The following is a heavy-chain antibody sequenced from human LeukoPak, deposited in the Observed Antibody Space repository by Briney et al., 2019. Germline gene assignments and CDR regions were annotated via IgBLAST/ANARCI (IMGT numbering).Heavy chain of an antibody. D-gene: IGHD6-13*01. CDR1: GFIVSSNY. V-gene: IGHV3-49*04. Sequence: GGSLRLSCAASGFIVSSNYMTWVRQAPGKGLEWVGFIRSKTFDGATEYAASVKGRFTFSRDDSKSIAYLQMNSLKTEDTAVYYCTRGKTPGYTSTWYAYWGQGTLVTVSS. J-gene: IGHJ4*02. CDR3: TRGKTPGYTSTWYAY. CDR2: IRSKTFDGAT.